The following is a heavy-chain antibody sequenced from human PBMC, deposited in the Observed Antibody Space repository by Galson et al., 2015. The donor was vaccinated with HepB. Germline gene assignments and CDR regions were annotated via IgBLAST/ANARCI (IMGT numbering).Heavy chain of an antibody. J-gene: IGHJ6*02. CDR3: AKGAYMSSYSLYGMDA. CDR2: ITNSGSRT. V-gene: IGHV3-23*05. CDR1: GFRFNVYD. D-gene: IGHD6-6*01. Sequence: SLRLSCAVSGFRFNVYDMNWVRQAPGKGLEWVSGITNSGSRTYYAESGKGRFTISRDNSKNTVFLQMSSLRADDTAIYYCAKGAYMSSYSLYGMDAWGQGTTVIVSS.